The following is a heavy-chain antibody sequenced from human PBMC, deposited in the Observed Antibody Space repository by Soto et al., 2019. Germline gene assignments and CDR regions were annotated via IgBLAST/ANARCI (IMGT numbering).Heavy chain of an antibody. V-gene: IGHV1-69*06. CDR3: AASTFQSGVTGYFHLGF. Sequence: GASVKVSCKTSGDTFSNYAISWVRRAPGQGLEWMGGIIPLFDSASYAQRSHDRVTITADKFTSTAYMELRSLTSEDTAIYYCAASTFQSGVTGYFHLGFWGQGTLVTVSS. D-gene: IGHD3-9*01. CDR1: GDTFSNYA. CDR2: IIPLFDSA. J-gene: IGHJ4*02.